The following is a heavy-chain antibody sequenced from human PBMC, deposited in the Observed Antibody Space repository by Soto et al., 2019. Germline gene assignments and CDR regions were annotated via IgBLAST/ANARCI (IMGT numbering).Heavy chain of an antibody. Sequence: VELLESGGGLVQPGGSLTLSCTASGCSFSNYAMHWVRQAPGKGLEWVSTIKDSGDDTYYLASVRGRFIISRGYSRNTLYLPMASLRAEDTALYHCVKGGASYTSCWYANWGQGILVTVSS. CDR2: IKDSGDDT. J-gene: IGHJ4*02. D-gene: IGHD6-13*01. CDR3: VKGGASYTSCWYAN. V-gene: IGHV3-23*01. CDR1: GCSFSNYA.